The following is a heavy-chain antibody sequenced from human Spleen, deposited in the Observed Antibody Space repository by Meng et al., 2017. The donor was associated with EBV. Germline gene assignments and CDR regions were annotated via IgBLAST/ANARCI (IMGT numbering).Heavy chain of an antibody. D-gene: IGHD6-6*01. CDR2: INEDGATT. V-gene: IGHV3-74*01. Sequence: LVGSEGGLTRPGRSLRRSCAAYEFSVSSNYMSWVRLAPGKGLEWVSRINEDGATTSYADSVKGRFTISRDNAKNTLYLQMNSLRAEDTAVYFCSRDLVGSNDYWGQGTLVTVSS. CDR1: EFSVSSNY. CDR3: SRDLVGSNDY. J-gene: IGHJ4*02.